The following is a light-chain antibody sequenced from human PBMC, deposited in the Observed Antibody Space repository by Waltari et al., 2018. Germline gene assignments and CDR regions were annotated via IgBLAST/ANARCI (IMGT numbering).Light chain of an antibody. V-gene: IGKV4-1*01. Sequence: IVMTQSPDSLAVSLGERAHINCKSSQTVLYSSNNKNYLAWYQQKPRQPPKLLIYWASTRESGVPDRFSGSGSGTDFTLTISSLQAEDVAVYYCQQYYNTPLTFGGGTKVEIK. J-gene: IGKJ4*01. CDR1: QTVLYSSNNKNY. CDR2: WAS. CDR3: QQYYNTPLT.